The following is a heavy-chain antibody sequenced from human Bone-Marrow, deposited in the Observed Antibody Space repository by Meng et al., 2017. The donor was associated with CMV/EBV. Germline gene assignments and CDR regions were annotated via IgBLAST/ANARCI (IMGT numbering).Heavy chain of an antibody. D-gene: IGHD2/OR15-2a*01. Sequence: SQTLSLTCAISGDSVSSNSAAWNWIRQSPSRGLEWLGRAYYRSQWYNDYGISVKSRITINADTSMNQFSLQLNSVTPEDTAVYYCAREVLVKSSPGYWNVFDSWGQGALVTVSS. CDR1: GDSVSSNSAA. J-gene: IGHJ5*01. CDR3: AREVLVKSSPGYWNVFDS. CDR2: AYYRSQWYN. V-gene: IGHV6-1*01.